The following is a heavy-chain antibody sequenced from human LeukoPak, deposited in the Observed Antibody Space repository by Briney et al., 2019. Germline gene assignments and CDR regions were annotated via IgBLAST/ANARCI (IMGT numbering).Heavy chain of an antibody. CDR2: IYSGDST. CDR1: AFTFSNYV. Sequence: GGSLRLSCAASAFTFSNYVMSWVGQAPGNGLEWVSVIYSGDSTYYADSVKGRFIISRDNSKNTVYLQMNSLRAEDTAVYYCARDRAVADGRLYYWGQGTLVTVSS. D-gene: IGHD6-19*01. J-gene: IGHJ4*02. V-gene: IGHV3-66*01. CDR3: ARDRAVADGRLYY.